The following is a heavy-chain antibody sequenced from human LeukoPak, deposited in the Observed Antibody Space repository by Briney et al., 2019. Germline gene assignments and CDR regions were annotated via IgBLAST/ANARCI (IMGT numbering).Heavy chain of an antibody. D-gene: IGHD4-23*01. V-gene: IGHV4-39*01. J-gene: IGHJ4*02. CDR3: ARRQMTTVVTPRTCFDY. CDR2: IYYSGST. Sequence: SETLSLTCTVSGGSISSSSYYWGWIRQPPGKGLEWIGSIYYSGSTYYNPSLKSRVTISVDTSKNQFSLKLSSVTAADTAVYYCARRQMTTVVTPRTCFDYWGQGTLVTVSS. CDR1: GGSISSSSYY.